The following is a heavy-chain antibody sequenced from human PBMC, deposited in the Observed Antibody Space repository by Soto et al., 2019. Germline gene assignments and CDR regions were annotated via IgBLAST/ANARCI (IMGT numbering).Heavy chain of an antibody. CDR1: GFSLSTSGVG. V-gene: IGHV2-5*02. Sequence: QITLKESGPPLVKPTQTLTLTCTFSGFSLSTSGVGVGWIRQPPGKALEWLALIYWDDDKRYSPSLKSRLTITKDTSKNQVVLTMTNMDPVDTATYYCAHSVVTMIVPTFDYWGQGTLVTVSS. CDR2: IYWDDDK. D-gene: IGHD3-22*01. CDR3: AHSVVTMIVPTFDY. J-gene: IGHJ4*02.